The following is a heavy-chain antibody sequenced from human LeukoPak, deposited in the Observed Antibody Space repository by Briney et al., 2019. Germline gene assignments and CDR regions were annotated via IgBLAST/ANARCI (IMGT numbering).Heavy chain of an antibody. CDR3: AKAWSNSWSGSDFWGQGTLVTVSSGESY. D-gene: IGHD6-13*01. V-gene: IGHV3-23*01. Sequence: PGGSLRLSCVASGFTFNTYAMSWVRQAPGKGLEWVSAINVGGDKTYYADSVRGRFTISRDNSKDTLYLQMYSLRVEDTAVYYCAKAWSNSWSGSDFWGQGTLVTVSSGESYWGQGTLVTVSS. CDR1: GFTFNTYA. CDR2: INVGGDKT. J-gene: IGHJ4*02.